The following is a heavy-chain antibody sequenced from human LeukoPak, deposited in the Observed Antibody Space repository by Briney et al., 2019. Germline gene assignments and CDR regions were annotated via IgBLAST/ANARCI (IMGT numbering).Heavy chain of an antibody. CDR2: IYWNDDK. J-gene: IGHJ5*02. CDR3: AHIYITMVRGGPYNWFDP. D-gene: IGHD3-10*01. Sequence: SGPTLVKPTQTLTLTCTFSGFSLSTSGVGVGWIRQPPGKALECLALIYWNDDKRYSPSLKSRLTITKDTSKNQVVLTMTNMDPVDTATYYCAHIYITMVRGGPYNWFDPWGQGTLVTVSS. V-gene: IGHV2-5*01. CDR1: GFSLSTSGVG.